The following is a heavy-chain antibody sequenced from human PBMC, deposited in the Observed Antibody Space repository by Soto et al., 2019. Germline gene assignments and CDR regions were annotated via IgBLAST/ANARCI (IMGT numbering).Heavy chain of an antibody. V-gene: IGHV5-51*01. D-gene: IGHD3-10*01. CDR1: GYSFTSYW. Sequence: LGESLKISCKCSGYSFTSYWIVLVRQMPGKGLEWMGIIYPGDSDTRYSPSFQGQVTISADKSISTAYLQWSSLKASDTAMYYCARRGELWFGELLYSIDFDYWGQGTLVTVSS. J-gene: IGHJ4*02. CDR3: ARRGELWFGELLYSIDFDY. CDR2: IYPGDSDT.